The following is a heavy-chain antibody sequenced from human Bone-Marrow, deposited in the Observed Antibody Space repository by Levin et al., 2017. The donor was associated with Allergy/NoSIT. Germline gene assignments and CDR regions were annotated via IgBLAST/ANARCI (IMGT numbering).Heavy chain of an antibody. D-gene: IGHD5-12*01. CDR1: GFTLSSYN. J-gene: IGHJ4*02. CDR3: ARLGYSGYERTGGLDV. CDR2: ISPNSDFI. V-gene: IGHV3-21*01. Sequence: AGGSLRLSCTASGFTLSSYNMDWVRQTPGKGLEWVSSISPNSDFIYYAGSLRGRFTISRDNAKNSLYLQMDSLTAEDTAIYYCARLGYSGYERTGGLDVWGQGTLAAVSS.